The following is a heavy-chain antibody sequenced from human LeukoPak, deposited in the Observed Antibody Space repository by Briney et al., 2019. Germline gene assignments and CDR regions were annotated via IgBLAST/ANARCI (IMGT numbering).Heavy chain of an antibody. J-gene: IGHJ4*02. CDR3: ARKLYYGDYFDY. V-gene: IGHV4-38-2*01. CDR2: IYHSGST. D-gene: IGHD2-8*01. CDR1: GYSISRGYY. Sequence: SETLSLACAVSGYSISRGYYWGWIRQPPGKGLEWIGTIYHSGSTYYNPSLESRVTISVDTSKNQFSLKLNSVTAADTAVYYCARKLYYGDYFDYWGQGALVTVPS.